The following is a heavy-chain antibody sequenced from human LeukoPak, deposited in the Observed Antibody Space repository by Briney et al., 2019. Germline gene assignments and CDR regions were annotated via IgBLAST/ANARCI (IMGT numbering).Heavy chain of an antibody. V-gene: IGHV3-30*18. J-gene: IGHJ5*02. D-gene: IGHD6-13*01. CDR2: ISYDGSNK. Sequence: PGRSLRLSCAASGFTFSSYGMHWVRQAPGKGLEWVAVISYDGSNKYYADSVKGRFTISRDNSKNTLYLQMNSLRAEDTAVYYCAKVREGAAGTLEPWGQGTLVTVSS. CDR1: GFTFSSYG. CDR3: AKVREGAAGTLEP.